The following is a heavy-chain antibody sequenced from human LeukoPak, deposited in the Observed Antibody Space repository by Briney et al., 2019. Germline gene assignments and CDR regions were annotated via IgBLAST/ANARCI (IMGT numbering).Heavy chain of an antibody. CDR1: GDSISSSY. CDR2: MYSSGTI. V-gene: IGHV4-4*07. D-gene: IGHD6-6*01. CDR3: ARHPFSTSSIDY. J-gene: IGHJ4*02. Sequence: NPSGTLSLTCTVSGDSISSSYWSWIRQPAGKGLEWIGRMYSSGTIKYNPSLKSRVTMSVDASKNQFSLKLNSVTATDTAVYYCARHPFSTSSIDYWGQGTLVTVSS.